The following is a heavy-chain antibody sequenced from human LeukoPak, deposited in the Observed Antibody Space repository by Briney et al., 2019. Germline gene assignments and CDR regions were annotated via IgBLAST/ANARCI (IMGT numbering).Heavy chain of an antibody. V-gene: IGHV3-13*01. D-gene: IGHD3-22*01. CDR2: IVTAGDT. J-gene: IGHJ2*01. Sequence: PGGSLRLSCAASGFTFSSYAMHWVRQATGKGLEWVSAIVTAGDTYYPASVKGRFTISRENAKNSLFLQMSSLRAGDTAVYYCARAKGYYDSSGYPRWYFDLWGRGTLVTVSS. CDR1: GFTFSSYA. CDR3: ARAKGYYDSSGYPRWYFDL.